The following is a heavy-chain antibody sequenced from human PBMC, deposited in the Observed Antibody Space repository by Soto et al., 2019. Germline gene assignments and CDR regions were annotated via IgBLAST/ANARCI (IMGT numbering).Heavy chain of an antibody. CDR3: ARDQPYYDILTGLDY. J-gene: IGHJ4*02. Sequence: GASVKVSCKASGYTFTGYYMHWVRQAPGQGLEWMGWINPNSGGTNYAQKFQGRVTMTRDTSISTAYMELSRLRSDDTAVYYCARDQPYYDILTGLDYWGQGTLVTVSS. CDR2: INPNSGGT. D-gene: IGHD3-9*01. V-gene: IGHV1-2*02. CDR1: GYTFTGYY.